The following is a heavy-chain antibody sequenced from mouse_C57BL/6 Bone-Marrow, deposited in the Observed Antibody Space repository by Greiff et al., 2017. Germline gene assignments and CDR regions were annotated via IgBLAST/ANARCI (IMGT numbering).Heavy chain of an antibody. V-gene: IGHV1-82*01. CDR3: ARFVYYYGSFYYYAMDY. CDR1: GYAFSSSW. Sequence: QVQLQQSGPELVKPGASVKISCKASGYAFSSSWMNWVKQRPGKGLEWIGRIYPGDGDTNYNGKFKGKATLTADKSSSTAYMQLSSLTSEDSAVYFCARFVYYYGSFYYYAMDYWGQGTSVTVSS. J-gene: IGHJ4*01. CDR2: IYPGDGDT. D-gene: IGHD1-1*01.